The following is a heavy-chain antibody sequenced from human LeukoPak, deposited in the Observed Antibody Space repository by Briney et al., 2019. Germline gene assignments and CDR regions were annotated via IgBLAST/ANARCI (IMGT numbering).Heavy chain of an antibody. D-gene: IGHD2-2*01. V-gene: IGHV1-69*04. Sequence: GSSVKVSCKTSGGTFSSYTISWVRQAPGQGLEWMGRIIPILGIANYAQKFQGRVTITADKSTNTAYMELSSLRSEDTAAYYCARDPYCSSTSCYSWFDPWGQGTLVTVSS. J-gene: IGHJ5*02. CDR3: ARDPYCSSTSCYSWFDP. CDR1: GGTFSSYT. CDR2: IIPILGIA.